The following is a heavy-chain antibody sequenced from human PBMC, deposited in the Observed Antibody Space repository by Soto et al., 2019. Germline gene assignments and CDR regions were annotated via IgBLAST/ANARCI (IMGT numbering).Heavy chain of an antibody. J-gene: IGHJ4*02. D-gene: IGHD5-12*01. V-gene: IGHV3-23*01. CDR1: GFTFSSYS. Sequence: GGSLRLSCAVSGFTFSSYSFTWFRQAPGKGLQWVSGISIGGTHTFYADSVKGRFTISRDNSKNTVYLQMHSLRAEDTAVYYCAKWSGYGDLWGQGTLVTVSS. CDR2: ISIGGTHT. CDR3: AKWSGYGDL.